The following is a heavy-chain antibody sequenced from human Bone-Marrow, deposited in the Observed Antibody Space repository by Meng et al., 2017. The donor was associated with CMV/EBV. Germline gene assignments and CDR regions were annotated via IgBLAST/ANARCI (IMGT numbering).Heavy chain of an antibody. V-gene: IGHV1-18*01. CDR1: GYTFMDYG. CDR2: ISPYNRNT. J-gene: IGHJ4*02. Sequence: ASVKVSCKASGYTFMDYGITWVRQAPGQGLEWMGWISPYNRNTNYAQRLQGRLTMTADTSTTTAYMELRSLRSDDTAVYYCARIDFSTPSSGHWGQGTMVTVSS. CDR3: ARIDFSTPSSGH. D-gene: IGHD6-6*01.